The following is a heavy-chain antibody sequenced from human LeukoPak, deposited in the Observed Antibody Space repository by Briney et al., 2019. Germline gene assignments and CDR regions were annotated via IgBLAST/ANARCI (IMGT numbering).Heavy chain of an antibody. Sequence: ASVKVSCKASGYTFTCYYMHWVRQAPGQGLEWMGWINSNSGGTNYAQKFQGRVTMTRDTSISTAYMELSRLRSDDTAVYYCARDGSSGYGDYYYYYYMDVWGKGTTVTISS. CDR3: ARDGSSGYGDYYYYYYMDV. CDR2: INSNSGGT. CDR1: GYTFTCYY. V-gene: IGHV1-2*02. D-gene: IGHD3-22*01. J-gene: IGHJ6*03.